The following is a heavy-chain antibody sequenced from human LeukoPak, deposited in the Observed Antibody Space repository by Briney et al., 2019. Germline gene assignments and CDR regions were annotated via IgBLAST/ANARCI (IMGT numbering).Heavy chain of an antibody. CDR2: MSTSGST. Sequence: SETLSLTCTVSGGSISSHHWSWIRQPAGKGLEWVGRMSTSGSTNYNPSLKNRITMSVDTFKNQFSLKLKSVTAADTAVYYCARGRWELLNFDYWGQGILVTVSS. J-gene: IGHJ4*02. CDR3: ARGRWELLNFDY. V-gene: IGHV4-4*07. D-gene: IGHD1-26*01. CDR1: GGSISSHH.